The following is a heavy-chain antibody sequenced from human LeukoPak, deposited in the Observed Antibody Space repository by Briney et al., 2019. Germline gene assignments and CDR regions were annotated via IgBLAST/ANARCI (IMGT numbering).Heavy chain of an antibody. CDR3: ARAGGSSGWFYFDY. D-gene: IGHD3-16*01. Sequence: EAGGSLRLSCAASGFAFSSYTMIWVRQAPGKGLEWVSSISSSSSYIYYADSVKGRFTISRDNAKNSLYLQMNSLRAEDTALYYCARAGGSSGWFYFDYWGQGTLVTVSS. CDR1: GFAFSSYT. J-gene: IGHJ4*02. CDR2: ISSSSSYI. V-gene: IGHV3-21*01.